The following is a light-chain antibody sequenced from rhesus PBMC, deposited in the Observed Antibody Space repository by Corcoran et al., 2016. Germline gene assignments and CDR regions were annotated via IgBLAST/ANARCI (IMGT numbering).Light chain of an antibody. CDR3: QQHNSYPCT. CDR1: ENVNNY. J-gene: IGKJ3*01. Sequence: DIQMTQSPSSLSASVGDRVTITCRASENVNNYLNWYQQKPGKAPKLLIYKASTLQSGVPSRFSGSGSGTDYTFTTSSLQPEDFATYYCQQHNSYPCTFGPGTKLDIK. V-gene: IGKV1-74*01. CDR2: KAS.